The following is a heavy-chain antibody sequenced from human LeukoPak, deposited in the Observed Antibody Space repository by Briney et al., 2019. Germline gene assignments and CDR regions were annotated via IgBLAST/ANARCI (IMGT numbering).Heavy chain of an antibody. CDR2: ISYDGSNK. D-gene: IGHD4-17*01. CDR1: GFTFSSYA. CDR3: ARDGSVTTLFSGYFDY. V-gene: IGHV3-30-3*01. J-gene: IGHJ4*02. Sequence: GRSLRLSCAASGFTFSSYAIHWVRQAPGKGLEWGAVISYDGSNKYYADSVKGRFTISRDNSKNTLYLQMNSLRAEDTAVYYCARDGSVTTLFSGYFDYWGQGTLVTVSS.